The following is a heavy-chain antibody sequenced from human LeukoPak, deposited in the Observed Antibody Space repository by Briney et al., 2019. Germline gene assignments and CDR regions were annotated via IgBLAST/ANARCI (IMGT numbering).Heavy chain of an antibody. CDR1: GGTFSSYA. V-gene: IGHV1-69*04. D-gene: IGHD3-22*01. CDR2: IIPILGIA. Sequence: WVKVSCKASGGTFSSYAISWVRQAPGQGLEWMGRIIPILGIANYAQKFQGRVTITADKSTSTAYMELSSLRSEDTAVYYCARAIDGRSGSPKEAFDPWGQGTLVTVSS. J-gene: IGHJ5*02. CDR3: ARAIDGRSGSPKEAFDP.